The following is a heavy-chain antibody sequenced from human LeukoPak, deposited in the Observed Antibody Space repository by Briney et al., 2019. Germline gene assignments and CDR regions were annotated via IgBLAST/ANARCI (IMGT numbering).Heavy chain of an antibody. CDR2: IYPGDSDT. Sequence: GESLKISCKGSGYSFTSYWIGWVRQMPGKGLEWMGIIYPGDSDTRYRPSFQGQVTISADKSVSTAYLQWSSLKASDTAMYYCATTSRYCTNGVCYTHYYGMDVWGQGTTVTVSS. J-gene: IGHJ6*02. CDR3: ATTSRYCTNGVCYTHYYGMDV. CDR1: GYSFTSYW. D-gene: IGHD2-8*01. V-gene: IGHV5-51*01.